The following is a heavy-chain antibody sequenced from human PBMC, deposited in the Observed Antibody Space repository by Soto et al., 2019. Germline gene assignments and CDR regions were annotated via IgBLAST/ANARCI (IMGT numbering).Heavy chain of an antibody. Sequence: QVQLVESGGGLVKPGGSLRLSCAASGFTFSDYYMTWIRQAPGRGLEWLSYISSSGTITYYADSVRGRFTVSRDNAKNSLFLQLNSLRAEDTAVYYCARDRFATNSHFDYWGQGTLVTVSS. CDR1: GFTFSDYY. CDR2: ISSSGTIT. CDR3: ARDRFATNSHFDY. D-gene: IGHD1-1*01. J-gene: IGHJ4*02. V-gene: IGHV3-11*01.